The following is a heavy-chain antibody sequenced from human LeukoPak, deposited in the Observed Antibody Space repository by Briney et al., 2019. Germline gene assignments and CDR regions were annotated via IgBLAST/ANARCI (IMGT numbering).Heavy chain of an antibody. CDR1: GFTFSDYY. J-gene: IGHJ6*04. V-gene: IGHV3-11*06. CDR2: ISSSSSYT. CDR3: ATAGYCSGGSCSDYHYYGMDV. Sequence: GGSLRLSCAASGFTFSDYYMSWIRQAPGKGLEWVSYISSSSSYTNYADSVKGRFTISRDNAKNSLYLQMNSLRAEDTAVYYCATAGYCSGGSCSDYHYYGMDVWGKGTTVTVSS. D-gene: IGHD2-15*01.